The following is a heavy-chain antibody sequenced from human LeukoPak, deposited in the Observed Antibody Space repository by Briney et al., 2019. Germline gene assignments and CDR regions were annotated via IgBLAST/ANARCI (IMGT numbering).Heavy chain of an antibody. D-gene: IGHD6-6*01. Sequence: ASVKVSCKASGYTFTGYYMHWVRQAPGQGLEWMGWINPNSGGTNYAQKFQGRVTMTRDTSISTAYMELSGLRSDDTAVYYCARDPLQLVPVSYYYGMDVWGQGTTVTVSS. CDR2: INPNSGGT. CDR1: GYTFTGYY. V-gene: IGHV1-2*02. J-gene: IGHJ6*02. CDR3: ARDPLQLVPVSYYYGMDV.